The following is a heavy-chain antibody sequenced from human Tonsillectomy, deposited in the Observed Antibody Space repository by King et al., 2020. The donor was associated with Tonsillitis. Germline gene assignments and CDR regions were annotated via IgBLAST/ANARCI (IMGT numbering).Heavy chain of an antibody. CDR1: GFTFSSYA. CDR2: ISDSGGST. V-gene: IGHV3-23*04. D-gene: IGHD4-17*01. CDR3: AKRDGYY. J-gene: IGHJ4*02. Sequence: VQLVESGGGLVQPGGSLRLSCAVSGFTFSSYAMSWVRQAPGKGLEWVSTISDSGGSTYYADSVKGRFTISRGNSKSTLYLQMNSLRAEDTAIYYCAKRDGYYWGQGTLVTVSS.